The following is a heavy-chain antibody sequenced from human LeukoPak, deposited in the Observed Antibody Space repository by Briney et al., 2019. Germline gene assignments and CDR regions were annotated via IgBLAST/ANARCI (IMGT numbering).Heavy chain of an antibody. CDR2: IWYDGSNK. V-gene: IGHV3-33*01. CDR1: GFTFSSYG. Sequence: QPGGSLRLSCAASGFTFSSYGMHWVRQAPGKGLGWVAVIWYDGSNKYYADSVKGRFTISRDNSKNTLYLQMNSLRAEDTAVYYCARDSYGDYGVDYWGQGTLVTVSS. D-gene: IGHD4-17*01. CDR3: ARDSYGDYGVDY. J-gene: IGHJ4*02.